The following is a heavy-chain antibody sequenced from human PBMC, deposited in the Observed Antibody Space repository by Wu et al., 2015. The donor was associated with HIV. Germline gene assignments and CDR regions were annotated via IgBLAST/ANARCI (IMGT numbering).Heavy chain of an antibody. CDR3: ARDGSLSALENWFDP. CDR2: ISTYNGNT. J-gene: IGHJ5*02. Sequence: VQLFQSGGEVKKPGASVKVACKASGYIFNDFGINWVRQAPGQGLECLGWISTYNGNTNYAQKFQGRVTMTTDTSTTTAYMELRSLRSDDTAVYYCARDGSLSALENWFDPWGQGTLVTVSS. CDR1: GYIFNDFG. V-gene: IGHV1-18*01. D-gene: IGHD1-1*01.